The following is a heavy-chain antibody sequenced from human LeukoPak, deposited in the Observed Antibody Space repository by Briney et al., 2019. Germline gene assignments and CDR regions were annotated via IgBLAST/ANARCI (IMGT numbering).Heavy chain of an antibody. V-gene: IGHV1-69*06. D-gene: IGHD3-22*01. J-gene: IGHJ3*02. Sequence: SVKVSCKASGGTFSTYPFHWVRQAPGQGLEWMGRITPSFTTATYAQKFQGRVTITADTSTSTVYLELSSLTSEDTAVYYCARDRETYYMSFGALDIWGQGTMVTISS. CDR3: ARDRETYYMSFGALDI. CDR2: ITPSFTTA. CDR1: GGTFSTYP.